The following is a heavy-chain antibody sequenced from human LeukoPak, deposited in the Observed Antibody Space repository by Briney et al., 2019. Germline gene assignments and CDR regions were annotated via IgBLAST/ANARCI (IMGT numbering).Heavy chain of an antibody. CDR1: GGSFSGYY. CDR3: ARGCPRAAFDI. CDR2: INHSGST. Sequence: SETLSLTCAVYGGSFSGYYWSWIRQPPGKGLEWIGEINHSGSTNYNPSLKSRVTISVDTSKNQFSLKLSSVTAADTAVYYCARGCPRAAFDIWGQGTMVTVSS. V-gene: IGHV4-34*01. J-gene: IGHJ3*02. D-gene: IGHD3-10*01.